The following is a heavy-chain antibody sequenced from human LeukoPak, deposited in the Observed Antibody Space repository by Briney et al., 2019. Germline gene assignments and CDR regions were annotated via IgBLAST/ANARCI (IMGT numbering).Heavy chain of an antibody. CDR2: IYYSGST. CDR1: GGSISSYY. D-gene: IGHD3-3*01. Sequence: NPSETLSLTCTVSGGSISSYYWSWIRQPPGKGLEWIGYIYYSGSTNYNPSLKSRVTISVDTSKNQFSLKLSSVTAADTAVYYCARDAQQYYDFWSGYGDAFDIWGQGTMVTVSS. V-gene: IGHV4-59*01. CDR3: ARDAQQYYDFWSGYGDAFDI. J-gene: IGHJ3*02.